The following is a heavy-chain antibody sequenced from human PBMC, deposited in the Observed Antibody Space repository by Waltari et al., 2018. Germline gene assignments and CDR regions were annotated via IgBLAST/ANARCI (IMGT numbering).Heavy chain of an antibody. D-gene: IGHD1-26*01. V-gene: IGHV4-59*01. CDR3: ARADTSTSYFYYYMDV. J-gene: IGHJ6*03. CDR1: GGSTSTYY. Sequence: QVQLQASGPGLVKPSETLSLTCTVSGGSTSTYYWSWVRQSPGKGLEWIGYIHYSGSSVYNPSLRSRVAISLDTPNNQFSLRLRSVTAADAAIYYCARADTSTSYFYYYMDVWGKGTTVTVSS. CDR2: IHYSGSS.